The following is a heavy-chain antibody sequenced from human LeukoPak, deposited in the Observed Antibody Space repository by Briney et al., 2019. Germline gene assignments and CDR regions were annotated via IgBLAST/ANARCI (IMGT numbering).Heavy chain of an antibody. J-gene: IGHJ6*02. D-gene: IGHD5-12*01. Sequence: GGSLRLSCAASGFTFSSYAMSWVRQAPGKGLEWVSAISGSGGSTYYADSVKGRFTISRDNSKNTLYLQMNSLRAEDTAVYYCAKGIRRMDIVATINYYYGLDVWGQGTTVTVSS. V-gene: IGHV3-23*01. CDR2: ISGSGGST. CDR1: GFTFSSYA. CDR3: AKGIRRMDIVATINYYYGLDV.